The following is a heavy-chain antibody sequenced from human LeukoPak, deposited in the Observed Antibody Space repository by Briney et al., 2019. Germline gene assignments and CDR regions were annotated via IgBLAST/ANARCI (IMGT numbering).Heavy chain of an antibody. CDR1: GFTFSDYY. J-gene: IGHJ4*02. CDR3: ARQPRIKAAGTSDY. D-gene: IGHD6-13*01. CDR2: ISSSGSTI. Sequence: GGSLRLSCAAAGFTFSDYYMSWIRQAPGKGLEWVSYISSSGSTIYYADSVKGRFAISRDNAKNSLYLQMNSLRAEDTAVYYCARQPRIKAAGTSDYWGQGTLVTVSS. V-gene: IGHV3-11*01.